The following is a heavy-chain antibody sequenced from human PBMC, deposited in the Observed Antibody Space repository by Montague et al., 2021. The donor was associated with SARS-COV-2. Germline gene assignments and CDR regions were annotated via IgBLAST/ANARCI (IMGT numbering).Heavy chain of an antibody. CDR1: GGSISSGGYY. Sequence: TLSLTCTVSGGSISSGGYYWSWIRQHPGKGLEWIGYIYYSGSTCYNPSLKSRVTISVDTSKNQFSLKLSSVTAADTAVYYCARAGITIFGVVTNFDYWGQGTLVTVSS. J-gene: IGHJ4*02. D-gene: IGHD3-3*01. V-gene: IGHV4-31*03. CDR3: ARAGITIFGVVTNFDY. CDR2: IYYSGST.